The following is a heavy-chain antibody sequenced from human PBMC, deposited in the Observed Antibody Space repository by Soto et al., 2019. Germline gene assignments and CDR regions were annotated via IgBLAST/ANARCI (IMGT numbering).Heavy chain of an antibody. D-gene: IGHD5-12*01. V-gene: IGHV3-11*06. Sequence: QVQLVESGGGWVKPGGSLRLSCAASGFPFSDYYMSWIRQAPGQGLEWVSYISSSSRYTNYADSVKGRFTISRDNAKNSLDLQMNSLRAEDTAVYYCARAQGAYDAGRMIYFAYWGKGTLVTVSS. CDR2: ISSSSRYT. CDR3: ARAQGAYDAGRMIYFAY. CDR1: GFPFSDYY. J-gene: IGHJ4*02.